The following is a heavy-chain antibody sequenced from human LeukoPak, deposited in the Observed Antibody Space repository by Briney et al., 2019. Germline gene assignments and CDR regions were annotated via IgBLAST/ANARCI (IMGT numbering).Heavy chain of an antibody. CDR1: VYTFTDYY. Sequence: GASVKVSCKASVYTFTDYYMHWVRQAPGQGLDGMGWINPNSGGTNYAQKFQGRVTMTRDTSISTAYMELSRLRSDDTAVYYCARDLSAVGYSYGYDYWGQGTLVTVSS. CDR3: ARDLSAVGYSYGYDY. D-gene: IGHD5-18*01. CDR2: INPNSGGT. J-gene: IGHJ4*02. V-gene: IGHV1-2*02.